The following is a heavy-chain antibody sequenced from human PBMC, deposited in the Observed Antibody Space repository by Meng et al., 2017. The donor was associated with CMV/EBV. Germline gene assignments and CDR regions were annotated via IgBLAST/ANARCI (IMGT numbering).Heavy chain of an antibody. V-gene: IGHV4-4*07. CDR3: ARDLGAAADPNWFDP. J-gene: IGHJ5*02. D-gene: IGHD6-13*01. CDR2: IYTSGST. CDR1: GGSISSYY. Sequence: VSGGSISSYYWSWIRQPAGKGLEWIGRIYTSGSTNYNPSLKSRVTMSVDTSKNQFSLKPSSVTAADTAVYYCARDLGAAADPNWFDPWGQGTLVTVSS.